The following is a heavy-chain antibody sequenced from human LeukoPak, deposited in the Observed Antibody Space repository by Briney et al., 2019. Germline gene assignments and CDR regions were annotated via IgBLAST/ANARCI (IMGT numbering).Heavy chain of an antibody. Sequence: PGGSLRLSCAASGFLFSSYAMNWVRQAPGKGLVWVSRINSDGGSTSYADSVKGRFTISRDNAKNTLYLQMNSLRAEDTAVYYCARRIQGMAPYYFDYWGQGTLVTVSS. V-gene: IGHV3-74*01. CDR3: ARRIQGMAPYYFDY. J-gene: IGHJ4*02. CDR1: GFLFSSYA. D-gene: IGHD5-24*01. CDR2: INSDGGST.